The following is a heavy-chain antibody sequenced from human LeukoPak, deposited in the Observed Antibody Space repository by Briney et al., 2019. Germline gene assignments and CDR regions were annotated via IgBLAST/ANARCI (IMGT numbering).Heavy chain of an antibody. V-gene: IGHV3-23*01. CDR2: ISGSGGST. CDR1: GFTFSSYA. J-gene: IGHJ4*02. D-gene: IGHD6-13*01. CDR3: GFYSSSWHDY. Sequence: GRSLRLSCAASGFTFSSYAMSWVRQAPGKGLEWVSVISGSGGSTNYADSVKGRFTISRDNSKNTLYLQMNSLRAEDTAVYYCGFYSSSWHDYWGQGTLVTVSS.